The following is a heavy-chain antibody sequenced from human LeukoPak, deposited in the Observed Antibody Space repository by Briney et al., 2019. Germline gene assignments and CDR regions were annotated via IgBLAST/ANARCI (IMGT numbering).Heavy chain of an antibody. D-gene: IGHD5-12*01. J-gene: IGHJ5*02. Sequence: GGSLRLSCAASGFTFSSYGMLWVRQAPGKGLEGVAFIRYDGSNKYYADSVKGRFTISRDNSKNTLYLQMNSLRAEDTAVYYCAKDVVSGYDLGWFDPWGQGTLVTVSS. CDR2: IRYDGSNK. CDR3: AKDVVSGYDLGWFDP. CDR1: GFTFSSYG. V-gene: IGHV3-30*02.